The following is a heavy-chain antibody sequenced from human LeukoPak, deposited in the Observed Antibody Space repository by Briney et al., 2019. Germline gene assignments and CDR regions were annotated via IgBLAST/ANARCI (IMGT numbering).Heavy chain of an antibody. CDR1: GGSISSYY. J-gene: IGHJ4*02. CDR3: ARGGYYDSSGYYLFDY. Sequence: PSETLSLTCTVSGGSISSYYWSWIRQPPGKGLEWIGYIYYSGSTNYNPSLKSRVTISVDTSKKQFSLKLSSVTAADTAVYYCARGGYYDSSGYYLFDYWGQGTLVTVSS. CDR2: IYYSGST. V-gene: IGHV4-59*01. D-gene: IGHD3-22*01.